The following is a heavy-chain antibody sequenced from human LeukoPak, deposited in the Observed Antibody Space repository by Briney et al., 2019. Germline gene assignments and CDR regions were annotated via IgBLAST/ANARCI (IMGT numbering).Heavy chain of an antibody. J-gene: IGHJ4*02. CDR1: GYSFTSYW. CDR2: IYPGDSDT. CDR3: ARLIYGAIDY. Sequence: GESLKISCKGSGYSFTSYWIGWGRPRPGKGLEWMGIIYPGDSDTRYSPSFQGQVTISADNSISTAYLQWSSLKASDTAMYYCARLIYGAIDYWGQGTLVTVSS. V-gene: IGHV5-51*01. D-gene: IGHD4-17*01.